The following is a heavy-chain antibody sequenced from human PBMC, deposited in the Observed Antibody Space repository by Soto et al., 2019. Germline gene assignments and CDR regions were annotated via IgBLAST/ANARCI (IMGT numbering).Heavy chain of an antibody. D-gene: IGHD3-22*01. V-gene: IGHV3-23*01. Sequence: APGKGLEWVSAISGSGGSTYYADSVKGRFTISRDNSKNTLYLQMNSLRAEDTAVYYCAKDRIGGYYYDSSGHDAFDIWGQGTMVTVSS. CDR3: AKDRIGGYYYDSSGHDAFDI. J-gene: IGHJ3*02. CDR2: ISGSGGST.